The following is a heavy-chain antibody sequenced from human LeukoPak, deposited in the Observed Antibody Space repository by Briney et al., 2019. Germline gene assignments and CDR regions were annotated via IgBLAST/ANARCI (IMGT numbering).Heavy chain of an antibody. CDR1: GGTFSSYA. Sequence: ASVTVSCKASGGTFSSYAISWVRQAPGQGLEWMGGIIPIFGTANYAQKFQGRVTITADESTSTAYMELSSLRSEDTAVYYCASPYDSSGYYPEGFDYWGQGTLVTVSS. CDR2: IIPIFGTA. D-gene: IGHD3-22*01. CDR3: ASPYDSSGYYPEGFDY. V-gene: IGHV1-69*13. J-gene: IGHJ4*02.